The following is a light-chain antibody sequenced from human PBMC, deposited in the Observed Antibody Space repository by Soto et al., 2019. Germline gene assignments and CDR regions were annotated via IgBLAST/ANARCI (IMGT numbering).Light chain of an antibody. CDR1: SGDIGAYNY. CDR3: CSYAHTSRV. Sequence: QSVLTQPRSVSGSPGQSVTFSCTGTSGDIGAYNYVSWYQFHPGKAPKMIIYDVNKRPSGVPDRFSGSKSGNTASLTISWLQAEDEADYYCCSYAHTSRVFGGGTKVT. V-gene: IGLV2-11*01. J-gene: IGLJ3*02. CDR2: DVN.